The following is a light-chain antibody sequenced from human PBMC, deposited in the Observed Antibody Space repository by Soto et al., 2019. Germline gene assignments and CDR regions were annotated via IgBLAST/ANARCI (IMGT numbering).Light chain of an antibody. J-gene: IGLJ1*01. CDR3: CSFTGSSTYV. CDR2: DDN. CDR1: SSDVGNQNL. V-gene: IGLV2-23*01. Sequence: QSALTQPASVSGSPGQSITISCTGTSSDVGNQNLVSWYQQHPGKAPKLMIYDDNERPSGISNRFFGSKSGNTATLTISGLQAEDEGDYYCCSFTGSSTYVFGTGTKLTVL.